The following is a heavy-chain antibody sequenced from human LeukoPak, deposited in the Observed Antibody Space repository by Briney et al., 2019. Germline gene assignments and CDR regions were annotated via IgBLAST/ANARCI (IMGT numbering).Heavy chain of an antibody. CDR2: ISSSGGTI. J-gene: IGHJ4*02. V-gene: IGHV3-48*03. CDR1: GFTFSSYE. D-gene: IGHD2-2*01. CDR3: ASLHDIVVVPPATIDY. Sequence: GGSLRLSCAASGFTFSSYEMNWVRQAPGKGLEWVSYISSSGGTIYYADSVKGRFTISRDNAKNSLYLQMNSLRAEDTAVYYCASLHDIVVVPPATIDYWGQGTLVTVSS.